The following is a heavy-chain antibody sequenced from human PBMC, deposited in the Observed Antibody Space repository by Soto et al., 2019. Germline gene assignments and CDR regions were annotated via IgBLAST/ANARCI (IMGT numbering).Heavy chain of an antibody. CDR3: ARGKQGFSYGYGSQYFYYHGLDV. D-gene: IGHD5-18*01. CDR2: IHFSGRT. J-gene: IGHJ6*02. Sequence: PSETLSLTCIVSGDSINSGDYYWSWIRQPPGKGLEWIGNIHFSGRTYYSPSLKSRVTMSTDTSKNQFSLRLTYVTSADTAVYYCARGKQGFSYGYGSQYFYYHGLDVWGQGTTVTV. CDR1: GDSINSGDYY. V-gene: IGHV4-30-4*01.